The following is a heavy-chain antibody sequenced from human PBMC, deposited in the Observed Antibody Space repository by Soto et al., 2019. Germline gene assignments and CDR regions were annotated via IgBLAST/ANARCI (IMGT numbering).Heavy chain of an antibody. D-gene: IGHD2-21*01. Sequence: TVKVSCKASGGGNLRDYRTTWVRRAPGQGLEWMGGIIPKLGSANYAQNFQGRVTVTADESTNTVYMELRSLRSDDTAVYYCARGGDGYHFGAVYWGQGTQVTVSS. CDR1: GGGNLRDYR. V-gene: IGHV1-69*13. CDR3: ARGGDGYHFGAVY. J-gene: IGHJ4*02. CDR2: IIPKLGSA.